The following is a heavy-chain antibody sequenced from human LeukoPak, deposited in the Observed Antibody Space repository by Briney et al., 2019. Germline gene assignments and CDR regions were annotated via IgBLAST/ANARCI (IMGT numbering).Heavy chain of an antibody. CDR2: IYPGDSDT. CDR3: ARQRDPGSDYYYGMDV. D-gene: IGHD6-6*01. Sequence: GESLKISCKGSGYSFTSYWIGWVRQMPGKGLEGMGIIYPGDSDTRYSPSFQGQVTISADKSISTAYLQWSSLKAPDTAMYYCARQRDPGSDYYYGMDVWGKGTTVTVSS. CDR1: GYSFTSYW. J-gene: IGHJ6*04. V-gene: IGHV5-51*01.